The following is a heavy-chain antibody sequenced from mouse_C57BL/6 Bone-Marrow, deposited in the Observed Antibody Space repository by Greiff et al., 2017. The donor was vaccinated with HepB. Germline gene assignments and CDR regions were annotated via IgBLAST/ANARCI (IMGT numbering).Heavy chain of an antibody. CDR3: ARDANLYAMDY. V-gene: IGHV7-1*01. J-gene: IGHJ4*01. Sequence: EVKVVESGGGLVQSGRSLRLSCAPSGFTFSDFYMEWVRQAPGKGLEWIAASRNKANDYTTEYSASVKGRFIVSRDTSQSILYLQMNALRAEDTAIYYCARDANLYAMDYWGQGTSVTVSS. CDR1: GFTFSDFY. CDR2: SRNKANDYTT.